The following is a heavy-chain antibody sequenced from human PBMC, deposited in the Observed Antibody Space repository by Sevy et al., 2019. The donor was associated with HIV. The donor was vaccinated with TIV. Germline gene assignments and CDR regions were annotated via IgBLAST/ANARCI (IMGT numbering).Heavy chain of an antibody. V-gene: IGHV4-30-2*01. CDR1: GGSISSGAYS. D-gene: IGHD4-17*01. CDR3: ARDGGTVTTPGYFDY. CDR2: IFHTGNT. Sequence: SETLSLTCTVAGGSISSGAYSWNWIRQPPGKGLEWIGYIFHTGNTYYNPSLKSRVTISVDRSKNHFSLKMTSVTAAETALYYCARDGGTVTTPGYFDYWGQGTLVTVSS. J-gene: IGHJ4*02.